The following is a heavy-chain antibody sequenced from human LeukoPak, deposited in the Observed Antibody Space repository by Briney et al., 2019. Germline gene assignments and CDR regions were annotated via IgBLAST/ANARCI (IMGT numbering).Heavy chain of an antibody. J-gene: IGHJ6*02. D-gene: IGHD2-2*01. CDR3: ARGRDIVVVPAAFSYYYYGMDV. CDR2: IIPILGIA. CDR1: GGTFSSYA. Sequence: SVKVSCKASGGTFSSYAISWVRQAPGQGLEWMGRIIPILGIANYAQKFQGRVTITADKSTSTAYMELSSLRSEDTAVYYCARGRDIVVVPAAFSYYYYGMDVWGQGTTVTVSS. V-gene: IGHV1-69*04.